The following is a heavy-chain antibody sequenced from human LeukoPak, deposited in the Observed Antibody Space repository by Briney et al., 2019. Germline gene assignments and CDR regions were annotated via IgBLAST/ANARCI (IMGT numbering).Heavy chain of an antibody. CDR2: IDPSDSYT. Sequence: GGSLRLSCNGSGYSFTSYWISWVRQMPGKGLECMGRIDPSDSYTNYSPSFQGHVTISADKSISTAYLQWSSLKASDTAMYYCARHEAGTLLFYYWGQGTLVTVSS. CDR3: ARHEAGTLLFYY. D-gene: IGHD6-19*01. CDR1: GYSFTSYW. V-gene: IGHV5-10-1*01. J-gene: IGHJ4*02.